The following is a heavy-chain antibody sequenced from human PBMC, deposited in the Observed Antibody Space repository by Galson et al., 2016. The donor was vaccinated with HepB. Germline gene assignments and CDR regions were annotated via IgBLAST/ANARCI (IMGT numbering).Heavy chain of an antibody. V-gene: IGHV3-23*01. CDR1: GLTFNSYA. CDR3: AKIDSSAWYPGGVY. Sequence: SLRLSCAGSGLTFNSYAMHWVRQAPGKGLEWVSGLRGSGSSTFYADSVKGRFTISRDKSKNTVFLQMNSMRVEDTAIYYCAKIDSSAWYPGGVYRGRGTLVTVSS. CDR2: LRGSGSST. J-gene: IGHJ4*02. D-gene: IGHD6-19*01.